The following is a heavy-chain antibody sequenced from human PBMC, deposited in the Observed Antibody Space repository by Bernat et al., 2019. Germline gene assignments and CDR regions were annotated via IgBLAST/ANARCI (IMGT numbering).Heavy chain of an antibody. CDR2: INSDGSST. Sequence: EVQLVESGGGLVQPGGSLRLSCAASGFTFSSYWMHWVRQAPGKGLVWVSRINSDGSSTSYADSVKGRFTISRDNAKNTLYLQMNSLRAEDTAVYYWARSDFSSSWTNYYYYGMDVWGQGTTVTVSS. CDR1: GFTFSSYW. CDR3: ARSDFSSSWTNYYYYGMDV. V-gene: IGHV3-74*01. J-gene: IGHJ6*02. D-gene: IGHD6-13*01.